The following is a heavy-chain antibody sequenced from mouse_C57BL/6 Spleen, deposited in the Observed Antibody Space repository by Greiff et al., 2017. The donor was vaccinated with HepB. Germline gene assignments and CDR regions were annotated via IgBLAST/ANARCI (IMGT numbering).Heavy chain of an antibody. D-gene: IGHD1-1*01. CDR2: IWSGGST. CDR1: GFSLTSYG. J-gene: IGHJ1*03. CDR3: ARNTGYYGSSYGYFDV. V-gene: IGHV2-2*01. Sequence: VKLQQSGPGLVQPSQSLSITCTVSGFSLTSYGVHWVRQSPGKGLEWLGVIWSGGSTDYNAAFISRLSISKDNSKSQVFFKMNSLQADDTAIYYCARNTGYYGSSYGYFDVWGTGTTVTVSS.